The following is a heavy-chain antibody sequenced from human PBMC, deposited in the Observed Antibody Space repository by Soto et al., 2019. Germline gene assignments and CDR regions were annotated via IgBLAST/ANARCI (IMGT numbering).Heavy chain of an antibody. V-gene: IGHV1-69*01. Sequence: QVQLVQSGAEVKKPGSSVKVSCKASGGTFSSYAISWVRQAPGQGLEWMGGIIPIFGTANYAQKFQGRVTITADESTSTAYMELSSVRSEDTAVYYCARELGVYSGYDTWYFDLWGRGTLVTVSS. CDR1: GGTFSSYA. J-gene: IGHJ2*01. CDR2: IIPIFGTA. D-gene: IGHD5-12*01. CDR3: ARELGVYSGYDTWYFDL.